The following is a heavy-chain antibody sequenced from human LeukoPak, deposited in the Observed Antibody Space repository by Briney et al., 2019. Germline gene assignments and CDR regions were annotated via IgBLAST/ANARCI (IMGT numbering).Heavy chain of an antibody. CDR2: ISLSSSSI. CDR3: ARDYTVTGERDY. CDR1: GFTFSHYG. J-gene: IGHJ4*02. V-gene: IGHV3-48*01. Sequence: PGGSLRLSCAASGFTFSHYGMHWVRQAPGKGLEWVSYISLSSSSIYYADSLKGRFTISRDNAKNSLYLQMNSLRAEDTAVYYCARDYTVTGERDYWGQGTLVTVSS. D-gene: IGHD4-17*01.